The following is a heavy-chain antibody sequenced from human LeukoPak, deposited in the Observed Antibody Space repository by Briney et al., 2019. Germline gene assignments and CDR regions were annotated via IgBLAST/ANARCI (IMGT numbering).Heavy chain of an antibody. CDR1: GGSFSGYY. D-gene: IGHD3-10*01. J-gene: IGHJ4*02. Sequence: SETLSLTSAVYGGSFSGYYWSWIRQPPGKGLEWIGEINHSGSTNYNPSLKSRVTISVDTSKNQFSLKLSSVTAADTAVYYCARGEIDYYGSGSYWSPIDYWGQGTLVTVSS. CDR2: INHSGST. CDR3: ARGEIDYYGSGSYWSPIDY. V-gene: IGHV4-34*01.